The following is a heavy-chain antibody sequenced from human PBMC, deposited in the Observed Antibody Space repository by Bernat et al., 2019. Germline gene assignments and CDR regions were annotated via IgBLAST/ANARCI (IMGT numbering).Heavy chain of an antibody. J-gene: IGHJ6*02. Sequence: EVQLVQSGAEVKKPGESLRISCKGSGYSFTSYWISWVRQMPGKGLEWMGRIDPSDSYTNYSPSFQGHVTISADKSISTAYLQWSSLKASDTAMYYCASSGDQSSGWYYYYGMDVWGQGTTVTVSS. CDR2: IDPSDSYT. V-gene: IGHV5-10-1*03. D-gene: IGHD6-19*01. CDR3: ASSGDQSSGWYYYYGMDV. CDR1: GYSFTSYW.